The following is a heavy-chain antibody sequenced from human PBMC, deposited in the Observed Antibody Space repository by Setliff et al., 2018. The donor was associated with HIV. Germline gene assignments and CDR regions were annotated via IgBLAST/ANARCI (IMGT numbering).Heavy chain of an antibody. J-gene: IGHJ4*02. CDR2: MNPNSGNR. CDR3: ARGRGRYYDSRSYLDY. Sequence: ASVKVSCKTSGYTFTSYDINWVRQATGQGLEWMGWMNPNSGNRGYAQKFQGRVTISRNTSISTAYMELSGLRSEDTAVYYCARGRGRYYDSRSYLDYWGQGTRVTVSS. CDR1: GYTFTSYD. V-gene: IGHV1-8*03. D-gene: IGHD3-22*01.